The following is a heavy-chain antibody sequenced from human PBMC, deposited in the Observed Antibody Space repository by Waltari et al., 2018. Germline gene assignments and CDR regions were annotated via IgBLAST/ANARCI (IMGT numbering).Heavy chain of an antibody. Sequence: EVQLLESGGGLVQPGGSLRLSCAASAFTFSSYAMSWVRQAPGKGLEWVSAISGSGGSTYYADSVKGRFTISRDNSKNTLYLQMNSLRAEDTAVYYCARIYDFWSGYYKGYFDYWGQGTLVTVSS. V-gene: IGHV3-23*01. CDR1: AFTFSSYA. CDR2: ISGSGGST. J-gene: IGHJ4*02. CDR3: ARIYDFWSGYYKGYFDY. D-gene: IGHD3-3*01.